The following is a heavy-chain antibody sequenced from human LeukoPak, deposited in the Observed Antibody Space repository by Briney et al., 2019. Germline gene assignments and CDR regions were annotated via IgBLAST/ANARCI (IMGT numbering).Heavy chain of an antibody. CDR1: GRSISRRGYS. V-gene: IGHV4-30-2*01. CDR3: ARDRAGLGLLDF. Sequence: SQTLSLTCTVSGRSISRRGYSWAWLRQPPGKGLEWIGYFFQSGSPSYNPCLKSRVPISEDTCRNQVSLKLNSVTAADTAMYYCARDRAGLGLLDFWGPGTMVTVSS. CDR2: FFQSGSP. J-gene: IGHJ3*01. D-gene: IGHD1-26*01.